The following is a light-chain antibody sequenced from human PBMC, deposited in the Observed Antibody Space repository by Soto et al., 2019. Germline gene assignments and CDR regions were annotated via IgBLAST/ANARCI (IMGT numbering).Light chain of an antibody. J-gene: IGKJ2*01. CDR1: QSVSGY. V-gene: IGKV3-11*01. CDR3: QQSYSTPYT. CDR2: DGS. Sequence: EIVLTQSPATLSLSPGERATLSCRASQSVSGYLAWYQQKPGQAPRLLIYDGSHRAAGIPSRFSGSGSGTDFTLTISGLEPEDFATYYCQQSYSTPYTFGQGTKLQIK.